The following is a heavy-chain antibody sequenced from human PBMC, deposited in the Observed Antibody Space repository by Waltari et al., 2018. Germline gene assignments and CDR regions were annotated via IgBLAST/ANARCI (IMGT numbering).Heavy chain of an antibody. V-gene: IGHV4-59*01. CDR1: GGSISSYY. CDR2: IYYSGGT. J-gene: IGHJ3*02. CDR3: ARERGKLLGFGDPPSNDAFDI. Sequence: QVQLQESGPGLVKPSETLSLTCTVSGGSISSYYWSWIRQPPGKGLEGIGYIYYSGGTNTNPSSKSRVTISVDTSKNQFYLKLSSVTAADTAVYYCARERGKLLGFGDPPSNDAFDIWGQGTMVTVSS. D-gene: IGHD3-10*01.